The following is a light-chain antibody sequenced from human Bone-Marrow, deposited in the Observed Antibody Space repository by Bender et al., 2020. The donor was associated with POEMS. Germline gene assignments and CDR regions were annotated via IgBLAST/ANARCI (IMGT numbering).Light chain of an antibody. J-gene: IGLJ3*02. CDR2: SSH. CDR1: SSNIGAHA. V-gene: IGLV1-44*01. CDR3: AAWDDTLEAWV. Sequence: QSVLTQPPSASGTPGQRVTISCSGGSSNIGAHAVNWYQHLPGTAPKLLIYSSHRRPSEVPDRFSGSNSGTSASLAISGLQSDDEADYYCAAWDDTLEAWVFGGGTKLTVL.